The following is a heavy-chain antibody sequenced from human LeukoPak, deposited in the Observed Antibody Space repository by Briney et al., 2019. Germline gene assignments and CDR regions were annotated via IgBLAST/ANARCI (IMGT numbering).Heavy chain of an antibody. CDR1: GGTFSSYA. J-gene: IGHJ1*01. D-gene: IGHD2-8*01. CDR2: IIPIFGTA. Sequence: SVKVSRKASGGTFSSYAISWVRQAPGQGLEWMGGIIPIFGTANYAQKSQRRVTITADESTSTAYMELSSLRPEDTAVYFCVRIGVMVYTEYFQHWGQGTLVSVSS. CDR3: VRIGVMVYTEYFQH. V-gene: IGHV1-69*01.